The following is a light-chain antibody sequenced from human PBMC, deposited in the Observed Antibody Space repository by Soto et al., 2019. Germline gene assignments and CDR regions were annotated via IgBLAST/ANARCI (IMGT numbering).Light chain of an antibody. V-gene: IGKV1-39*01. CDR2: ATS. CDR1: QSISNY. Sequence: DIQMTQSPSSLSASVGDRVTITCRASQSISNYLNWYQQKPGKAPNLLITATSTLQSGVPSRFSGSGSGTDFTLTISSLQPEDFATYYCQQSYSTLWTFGQGTKVDIK. J-gene: IGKJ1*01. CDR3: QQSYSTLWT.